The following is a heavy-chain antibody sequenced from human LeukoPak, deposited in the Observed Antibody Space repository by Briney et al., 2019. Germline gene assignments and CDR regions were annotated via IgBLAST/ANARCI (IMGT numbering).Heavy chain of an antibody. J-gene: IGHJ5*02. V-gene: IGHV3-74*01. CDR2: INSDGINT. CDR1: GFTFSNYW. Sequence: GGSLRLSCAASGFTFSNYWMHWVRQAPGKGLVWVPRINSDGINTSYADSVKGRFTISRDNAKNTLNLQMNSLRAEDTAVYYCARDLGQYYDTSDNWFDPWGQGTLVTVSS. CDR3: ARDLGQYYDTSDNWFDP. D-gene: IGHD3-22*01.